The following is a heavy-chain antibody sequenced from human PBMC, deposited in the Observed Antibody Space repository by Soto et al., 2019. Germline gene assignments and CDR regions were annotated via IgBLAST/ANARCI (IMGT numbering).Heavy chain of an antibody. D-gene: IGHD3-9*01. CDR1: GGSFSGYY. CDR2: INHSGST. V-gene: IGHV4-34*01. J-gene: IGHJ5*02. Sequence: QVQLQQWGAGLLKPSETLSLTCAVYGGSFSGYYWSWIRQPPGKGLEWIGEINHSGSTNYNPSLKSRVTISVDTSKNQFSLKPSSVTAADTAVYYCARDTHYDILTGYYTEYNWFDPWGQGTLVTVSS. CDR3: ARDTHYDILTGYYTEYNWFDP.